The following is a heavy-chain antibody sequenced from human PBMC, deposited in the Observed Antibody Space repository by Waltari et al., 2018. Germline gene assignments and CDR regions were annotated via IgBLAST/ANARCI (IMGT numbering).Heavy chain of an antibody. CDR1: GFTFNTYG. D-gene: IGHD6-13*01. CDR2: IGSEGNTK. J-gene: IGHJ4*02. CDR3: ARDLVLAAGTRDY. Sequence: QVQLVESGGGVVQPGRSLRLSCAASGFTFNTYGMHWVRQAPGKGLEWVAIIGSEGNTKYDADSVGGRFTISRDKSKNTLLLQMNSLRAEDTAVYYCARDLVLAAGTRDYWGQGTLVVVSS. V-gene: IGHV3-33*01.